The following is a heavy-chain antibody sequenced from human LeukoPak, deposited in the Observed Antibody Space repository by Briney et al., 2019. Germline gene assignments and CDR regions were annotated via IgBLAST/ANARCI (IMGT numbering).Heavy chain of an antibody. CDR2: ISGSGGST. D-gene: IGHD3-16*02. V-gene: IGHV3-23*01. Sequence: TGGSLRLSCAASGFTFSSYAMSWVRQAPGKGLEWVSAISGSGGSTYYADSVKGRFTISRDNSKNTLYLQMNSLRAEDTDVYYCAKAARRSRYYFDYWGQGTLVTVSS. J-gene: IGHJ4*02. CDR3: AKAARRSRYYFDY. CDR1: GFTFSSYA.